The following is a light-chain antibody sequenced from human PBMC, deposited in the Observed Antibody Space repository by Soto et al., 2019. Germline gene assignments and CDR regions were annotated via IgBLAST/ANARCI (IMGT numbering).Light chain of an antibody. V-gene: IGLV2-11*01. CDR2: DVT. Sequence: QSALTQPRSVSGSPGQSVTISCTGTSSYVGGYNYVSWYQHHPGKVPKLMIYDVTDRPSGVSNRFSGSKSGNTASLTISGLQAEDEADYYCSSYAISDTRLFGGGTKVTVL. CDR1: SSYVGGYNY. J-gene: IGLJ2*01. CDR3: SSYAISDTRL.